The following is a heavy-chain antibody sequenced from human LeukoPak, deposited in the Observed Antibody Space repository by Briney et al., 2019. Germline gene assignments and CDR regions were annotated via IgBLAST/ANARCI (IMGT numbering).Heavy chain of an antibody. J-gene: IGHJ4*02. CDR3: ARRTGTTDS. V-gene: IGHV4-39*01. CDR1: GGSISGSNYY. Sequence: PSETLSLTCTVSGGSISGSNYYWDWIRQPPGKGLEWIGSIHYRGNAYYNPSLKSRVTISVDTSKNQLSLRLKSVTAADTAVYYCARRTGTTDSWGQGTLVTVSS. D-gene: IGHD1-7*01. CDR2: IHYRGNA.